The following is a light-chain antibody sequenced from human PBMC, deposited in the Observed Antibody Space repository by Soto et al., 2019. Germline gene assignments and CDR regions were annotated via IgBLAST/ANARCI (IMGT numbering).Light chain of an antibody. V-gene: IGLV1-40*01. CDR2: GNS. Sequence: QSVLTQPPSVSGAPGQRVTISCTGSSSNIGAGYDVHWYQQLPGTAPKLLIYGNSNRPSGVPDRFSGSKSGTSASLAITGLQAEDEADYYCQSYHSSLRGVFGTGTKLTVL. CDR3: QSYHSSLRGV. J-gene: IGLJ1*01. CDR1: SSNIGAGYD.